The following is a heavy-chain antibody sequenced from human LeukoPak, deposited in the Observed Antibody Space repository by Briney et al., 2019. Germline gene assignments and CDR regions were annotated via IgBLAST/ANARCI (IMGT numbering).Heavy chain of an antibody. J-gene: IGHJ6*02. D-gene: IGHD2-2*01. CDR2: ISAYNGNT. V-gene: IGHV1-18*01. CDR1: GYTFTSYG. Sequence: ASVKVSCKASGYTFTSYGISWVRQAPGQGLEWMGWISAYNGNTNYAQKLQGRVTMTTDTSTSTAYMELRSLRSDDTAVYYCARAGLGYCSSTSCTYYYYGMDVWGQGTTVTVSS. CDR3: ARAGLGYCSSTSCTYYYYGMDV.